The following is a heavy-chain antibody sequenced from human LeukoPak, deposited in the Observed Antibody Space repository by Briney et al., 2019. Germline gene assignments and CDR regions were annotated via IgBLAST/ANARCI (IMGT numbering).Heavy chain of an antibody. CDR2: ISYDGSNK. J-gene: IGHJ4*02. V-gene: IGHV3-30*04. CDR3: ARVYHSYGVDY. CDR1: GFTFSSYA. Sequence: GGSLRLSCAASGFTFSSYAMHWVRQAPGKGLEWVAVISYDGSNKYYADSVKGRFTISRDNAKNSLYLQMNSLRAEDTAVYYCARVYHSYGVDYWGQGTLVTVSS. D-gene: IGHD5-18*01.